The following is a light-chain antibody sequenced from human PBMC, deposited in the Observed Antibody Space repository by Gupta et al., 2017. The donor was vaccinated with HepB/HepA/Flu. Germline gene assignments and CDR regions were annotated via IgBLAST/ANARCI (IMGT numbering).Light chain of an antibody. CDR3: SSCRSCTTLVV. CDR1: SGDVGGFNS. J-gene: IGLJ2*01. CDR2: DVT. V-gene: IGLV2-14*03. Sequence: HSGLTQPASVSGSPGPSVTITCTGSSGDVGGFNSVSWYQQYPGRAPKLLIYDVTNRPSGVAYRFSGSKSGNTASLTIAGLHAEDDADYYCSSCRSCTTLVVFGGGTKVTVL.